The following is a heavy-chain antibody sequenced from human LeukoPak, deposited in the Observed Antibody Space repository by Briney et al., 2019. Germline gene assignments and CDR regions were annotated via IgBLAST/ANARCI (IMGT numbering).Heavy chain of an antibody. D-gene: IGHD3-10*01. CDR2: IYYSGST. V-gene: IGHV4-59*01. J-gene: IGHJ5*02. Sequence: SETLSLTCTVSGGSIGSYYWSWIRQPPGKGLEWIGYIYYSGSTNYNPSLKSRVTISVDTSKNQFSLKLSSVTAADTAVYYCASSRNYYGSGSDAWGWFDPWGQGTLVTVSS. CDR3: ASSRNYYGSGSDAWGWFDP. CDR1: GGSIGSYY.